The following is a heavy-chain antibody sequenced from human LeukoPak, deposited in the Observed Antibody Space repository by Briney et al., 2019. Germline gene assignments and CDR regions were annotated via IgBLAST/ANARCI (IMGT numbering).Heavy chain of an antibody. CDR2: IDHSGST. CDR3: ARGLRFHIGSGNWFDL. Sequence: SETLSLTCAVSGGTFRGFFWSWIRQPPGKGPAWIGEIDHSGSTNYDPSLESRVTLSVDTSKNQVSLTLNSVTAADTAVYYCARGLRFHIGSGNWFDLWGQGTPVTVSS. J-gene: IGHJ5*02. CDR1: GGTFRGFF. D-gene: IGHD3-10*01. V-gene: IGHV4-34*01.